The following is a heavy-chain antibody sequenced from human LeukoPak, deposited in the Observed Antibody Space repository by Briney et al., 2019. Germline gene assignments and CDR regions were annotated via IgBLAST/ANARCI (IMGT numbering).Heavy chain of an antibody. J-gene: IGHJ4*02. Sequence: GGSLRLSCAASGFTFSSYAMSWVRQAPGKGLEWVSAISGSGGSTYYADSVKGRFTISRDNSNNTLYLQMNSLRAEDTAVYYCAKDPFRTRVSAPDYWGQGTLVTVSS. V-gene: IGHV3-23*01. CDR2: ISGSGGST. CDR1: GFTFSSYA. D-gene: IGHD2-2*01. CDR3: AKDPFRTRVSAPDY.